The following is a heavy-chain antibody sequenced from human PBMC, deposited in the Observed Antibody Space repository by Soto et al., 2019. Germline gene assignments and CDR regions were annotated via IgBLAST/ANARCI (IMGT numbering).Heavy chain of an antibody. J-gene: IGHJ6*01. CDR1: GCTFSSYA. D-gene: IGHD3-9*01. V-gene: IGHV1-69*06. CDR2: IIPIFGTA. CDR3: AAARDILTRLDSANVDNYGMEG. Sequence: ASVKVSCKASGCTFSSYAISWVRQAPGQGLEWMGGIIPIFGTANYAQKFQGRVTITADKSTSTAYMELSSLRSEETAVYYCAAARDILTRLDSANVDNYGMEGWGQGTTCSVSS.